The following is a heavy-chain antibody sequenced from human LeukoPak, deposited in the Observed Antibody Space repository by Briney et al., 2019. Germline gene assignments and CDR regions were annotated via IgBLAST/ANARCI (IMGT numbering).Heavy chain of an antibody. CDR3: AREGITSSFDY. D-gene: IGHD1-14*01. CDR2: IYYSGST. Sequence: SETLSLTCTVSGGSISISSYYWGWLRQPPGTGLEWIGYIYYSGSTNYNPSLKSRVTISVDTSKNQFSLKLSSVTAADTAVYYCAREGITSSFDYWGQGTLVTVSS. V-gene: IGHV4-61*01. CDR1: GGSISISSYY. J-gene: IGHJ4*02.